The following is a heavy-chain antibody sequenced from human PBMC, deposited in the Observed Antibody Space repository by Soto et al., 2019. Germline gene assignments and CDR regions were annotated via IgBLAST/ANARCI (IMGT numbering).Heavy chain of an antibody. V-gene: IGHV1-58*01. CDR3: AAAFRYSLSSWSGIVGATPPGYGMDV. CDR2: IVVGSGNT. Sequence: EASVKVSCKASGFTFTSYAVQWERQARGQRLEWIGWIVVGSGNTNYAQKFPERVTITRDMSTSTAYMELSSLRSEDTAVYYCAAAFRYSLSSWSGIVGATPPGYGMDVWCQGTTVTVSS. J-gene: IGHJ6*02. CDR1: GFTFTSYA. D-gene: IGHD1-26*01.